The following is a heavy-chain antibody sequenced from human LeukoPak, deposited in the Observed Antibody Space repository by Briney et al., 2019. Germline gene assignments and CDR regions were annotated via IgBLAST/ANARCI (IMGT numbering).Heavy chain of an antibody. CDR3: ARDLGEVGFDP. CDR1: GGSISSYY. V-gene: IGHV4-59*01. Sequence: SEILSLTCTVSGGSISSYYWSWIRQPPGKGLERIGYIYYSGSTNYNPSLKSRVTISVDTSKNQFSLKLSSVTAADTAVYYCARDLGEVGFDPWGQGTLVTVSS. CDR2: IYYSGST. J-gene: IGHJ5*02. D-gene: IGHD3-10*01.